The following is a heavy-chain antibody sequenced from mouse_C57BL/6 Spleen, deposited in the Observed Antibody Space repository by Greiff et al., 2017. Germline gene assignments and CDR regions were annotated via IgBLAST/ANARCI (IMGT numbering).Heavy chain of an antibody. CDR1: GFSLTSYG. CDR2: IWRGGST. Sequence: VKLQESGPGLVQPSQSLSITCTVSGFSLTSYGVHWVRQSPGKGLEWLGVIWRGGSTDYNAAFMSRLSITKDNSKSQVFFKMNSLQADDTAIYYCAKGLLGGYAMDYWGQGTSVTVSS. D-gene: IGHD2-1*01. J-gene: IGHJ4*01. V-gene: IGHV2-5*01. CDR3: AKGLLGGYAMDY.